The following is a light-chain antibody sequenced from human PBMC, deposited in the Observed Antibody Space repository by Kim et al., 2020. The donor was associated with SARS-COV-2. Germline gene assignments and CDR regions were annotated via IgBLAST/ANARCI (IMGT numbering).Light chain of an antibody. CDR1: RSNSGSDD. CDR2: NDN. V-gene: IGLV1-44*01. J-gene: IGLJ1*01. Sequence: GQGPAIAGYGGRSNSGSDDGTWYQHRPGTAPRLLVYNDNQRHSGVPDRFSGSRSGTSASLAISGIQAEDEAEYYCAAWDESLNGYVFGPGTKVTVL. CDR3: AAWDESLNGYV.